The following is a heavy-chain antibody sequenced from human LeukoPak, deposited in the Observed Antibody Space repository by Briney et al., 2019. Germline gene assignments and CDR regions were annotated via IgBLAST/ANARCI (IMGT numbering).Heavy chain of an antibody. CDR1: RFTFSSYW. CDR3: ARPWELIALEAFDI. D-gene: IGHD1-26*01. J-gene: IGHJ3*02. Sequence: GGSLRLSCAASRFTFSSYWTIWVRQAPGKGLEWVANIKQDGSEKYYVDSVKGRFTISRDNAKNSMYLQMNSLRAEDTAVYYCARPWELIALEAFDIWGQGTMVTVSS. V-gene: IGHV3-7*05. CDR2: IKQDGSEK.